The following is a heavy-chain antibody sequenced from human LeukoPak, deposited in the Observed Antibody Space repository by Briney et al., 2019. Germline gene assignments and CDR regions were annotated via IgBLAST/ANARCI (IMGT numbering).Heavy chain of an antibody. D-gene: IGHD6-6*01. J-gene: IGHJ5*02. CDR1: GGSFSGYY. V-gene: IGHV4-34*01. CDR2: INHSGST. Sequence: SETLSLTCAVYGGSFSGYYWSWIRQPPGKGLEWIGEINHSGSTNYNPSLKSRVTISVDTSKNQFSLKLSSVTAADTAVYYCARGTSYSSSSLWFDPWGQGTLVTVSS. CDR3: ARGTSYSSSSLWFDP.